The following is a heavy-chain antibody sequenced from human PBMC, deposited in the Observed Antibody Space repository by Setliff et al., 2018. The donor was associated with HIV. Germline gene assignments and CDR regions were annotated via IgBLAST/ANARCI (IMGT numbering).Heavy chain of an antibody. V-gene: IGHV4-34*01. Sequence: SETLSLTCAVYGGSFSGYYWGWIRQPPGKGLEWIGEINHSGSTNYNPSLKSRVTISFDTSKNQFSLKLSSVTAADTAVFYCARLTTTYYYDSSAYYHPVWGQGTLVTVSS. D-gene: IGHD3-22*01. J-gene: IGHJ4*02. CDR1: GGSFSGYY. CDR2: INHSGST. CDR3: ARLTTTYYYDSSAYYHPV.